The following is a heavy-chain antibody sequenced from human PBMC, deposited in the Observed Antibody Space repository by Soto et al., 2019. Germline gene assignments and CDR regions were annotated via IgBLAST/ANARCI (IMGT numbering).Heavy chain of an antibody. Sequence: ASVKVSCKASGYTFTSYGISWVRQAPGQGLEWMGWISAYNGNTNYAQKLQGRVTMTTDTSTSTAYMELRSLRSDDTAVYYCARDSEYYDFWSGYRIDAFAIWGQGTMVTVSS. D-gene: IGHD3-3*01. V-gene: IGHV1-18*01. CDR1: GYTFTSYG. CDR3: ARDSEYYDFWSGYRIDAFAI. J-gene: IGHJ3*02. CDR2: ISAYNGNT.